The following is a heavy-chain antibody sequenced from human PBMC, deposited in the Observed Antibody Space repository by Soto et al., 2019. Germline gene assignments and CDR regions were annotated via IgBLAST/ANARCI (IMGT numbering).Heavy chain of an antibody. CDR1: GDTFTSYY. CDR2: INPHGGST. CDR3: AGLYHYDSSGYYDY. J-gene: IGHJ4*02. V-gene: IGHV1-46*01. D-gene: IGHD3-22*01. Sequence: QVQLVQSGAEVKRPGASVKVSCKAPGDTFTSYYLNWVRQAPGQGLEWMGVINPHGGSTTYAQKFQGRVTMTRDTSTSTFHMELSSLTSEDTAVYYCAGLYHYDSSGYYDYWGQGTLVTVSS.